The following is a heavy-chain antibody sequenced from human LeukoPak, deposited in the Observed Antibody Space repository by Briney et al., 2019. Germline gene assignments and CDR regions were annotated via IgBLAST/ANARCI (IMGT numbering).Heavy chain of an antibody. D-gene: IGHD3-10*01. J-gene: IGHJ4*02. V-gene: IGHV3-48*04. CDR2: ISSSSSTI. CDR1: GFTFSSYA. Sequence: PGGSLRLSCAASGFTFSSYALSWVRQAPGKGLEWVSYISSSSSTIYYADSVKGRFTISRDNAKNSLYLQMNSLRAEDTAVYYCARDAGYGSGSRIDYWGQGTLVTVSS. CDR3: ARDAGYGSGSRIDY.